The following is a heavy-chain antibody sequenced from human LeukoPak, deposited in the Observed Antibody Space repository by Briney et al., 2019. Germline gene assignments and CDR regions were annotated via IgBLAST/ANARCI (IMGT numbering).Heavy chain of an antibody. CDR3: ARDRLYSSSSEDY. CDR2: IYSGGST. Sequence: GGXXRLSCAASGFTVSSTYMSWVRQAPGKGLEWVSVIYSGGSTYYADSVKGRFTISRDNSKNTLYLQMNSLRAEDTAVYYCARDRLYSSSSEDYWGQGTLVTVSS. D-gene: IGHD6-6*01. J-gene: IGHJ4*02. CDR1: GFTVSSTY. V-gene: IGHV3-53*01.